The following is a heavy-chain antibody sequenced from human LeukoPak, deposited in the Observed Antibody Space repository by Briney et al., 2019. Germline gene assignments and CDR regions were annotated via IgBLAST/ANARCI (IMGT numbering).Heavy chain of an antibody. Sequence: GRSLRLSCAASGFTFSSYGMHWVRQAPGKGLEWVAVISYDGSNKYYADSVKGRFTISRDNSKNTLYLQMNSLRAEDTAVYYCAKEDGYNNGGIDYWGQGTLVTVSS. CDR1: GFTFSSYG. D-gene: IGHD5-24*01. J-gene: IGHJ4*02. CDR3: AKEDGYNNGGIDY. V-gene: IGHV3-30*18. CDR2: ISYDGSNK.